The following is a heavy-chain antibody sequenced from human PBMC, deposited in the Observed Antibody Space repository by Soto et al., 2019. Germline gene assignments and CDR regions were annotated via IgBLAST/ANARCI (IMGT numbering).Heavy chain of an antibody. Sequence: GASVKVSCKASGYTFTSYGISWVRQAPGQGLEWMGWISAYNGNTNYAQKLQGRVTMTTDTSTSTAYMELRSLRSDDTAVYYCARDHSSGWYRSYYLAYWGQGTLVTVSS. V-gene: IGHV1-18*01. CDR2: ISAYNGNT. CDR3: ARDHSSGWYRSYYLAY. D-gene: IGHD6-19*01. J-gene: IGHJ4*02. CDR1: GYTFTSYG.